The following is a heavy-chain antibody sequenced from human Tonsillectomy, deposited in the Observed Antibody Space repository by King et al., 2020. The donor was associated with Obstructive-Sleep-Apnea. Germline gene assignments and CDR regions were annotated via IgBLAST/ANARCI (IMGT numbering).Heavy chain of an antibody. V-gene: IGHV4-34*01. D-gene: IGHD6-13*01. Sequence: HVQLQQWGAGLLKPSETLSLTCAVFGGSFSDYYWSWIRQPPGKGLEWIGEINHSGSTNYNPSLKSRVTISVDTSKNQFSLKLRSVTAADTAVYFCARGSGAAAVNWHDPWGQGTLVTVSS. J-gene: IGHJ5*02. CDR2: INHSGST. CDR1: GGSFSDYY. CDR3: ARGSGAAAVNWHDP.